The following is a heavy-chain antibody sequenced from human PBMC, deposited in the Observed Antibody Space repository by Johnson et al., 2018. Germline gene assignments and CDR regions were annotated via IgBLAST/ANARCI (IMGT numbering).Heavy chain of an antibody. V-gene: IGHV3-23*04. J-gene: IGHJ6*03. D-gene: IGHD4-17*01. CDR1: GFTFSSYA. CDR2: ISGSGGST. CDR3: AKDPSVTTYYYYYYMDV. Sequence: VQLVESGGGVVQPGRSLRLSCAASGFTFSSYAMSWVRQAPGKGLEWVSVISGSGGSTYYADSVKGRFIISRDNSKNTLYLQMNSLRAEATAVYYCAKDPSVTTYYYYYYMDVWGKGTTVTVSS.